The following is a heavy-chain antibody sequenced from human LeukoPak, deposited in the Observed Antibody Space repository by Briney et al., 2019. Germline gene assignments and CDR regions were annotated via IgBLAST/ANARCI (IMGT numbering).Heavy chain of an antibody. V-gene: IGHV3-48*03. CDR2: ISHSGTSI. D-gene: IGHD6-19*01. J-gene: IGHJ6*04. CDR1: GFTFSSYE. Sequence: GGSLRLSCATSGFTFSSYEMNWVRQAPGKGLEWVSYISHSGTSIYYADSVKGRFTFSRDNAKNSLFLQMNSLRAEDTAVYYCARGRAVAGSHYGMDVWGEGTTVTVSS. CDR3: ARGRAVAGSHYGMDV.